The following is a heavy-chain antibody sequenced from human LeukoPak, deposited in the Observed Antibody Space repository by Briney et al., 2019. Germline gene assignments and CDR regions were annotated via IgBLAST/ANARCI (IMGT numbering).Heavy chain of an antibody. CDR2: IIPILGIA. V-gene: IGHV1-69*04. CDR1: GGTFSSYA. J-gene: IGHJ3*02. D-gene: IGHD3-10*01. Sequence: SVKVSCKASGGTFSSYAISWVRQAPGQRLEWMGRIIPILGIANYAQKFQGRVTITADKSTSTAYMELSSLRSEDTAVYYCARAVRDDAFDIWGQGTMVTVSS. CDR3: ARAVRDDAFDI.